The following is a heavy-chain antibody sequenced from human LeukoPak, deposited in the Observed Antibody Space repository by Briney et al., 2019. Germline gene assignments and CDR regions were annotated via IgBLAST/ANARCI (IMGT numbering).Heavy chain of an antibody. CDR3: ARDAVPLSRGGSNSYLFDY. V-gene: IGHV3-30*04. D-gene: IGHD2-15*01. J-gene: IGHJ4*02. CDR2: ISYDGRNK. Sequence: GGSLRLSCAASGFTFSSYAMHWVRQAPGKGLEWVAVISYDGRNKYYADSVKGRFTISRDNSKNTLYLQMNSLRAEDTAVYYCARDAVPLSRGGSNSYLFDYWGQGTLVTVSS. CDR1: GFTFSSYA.